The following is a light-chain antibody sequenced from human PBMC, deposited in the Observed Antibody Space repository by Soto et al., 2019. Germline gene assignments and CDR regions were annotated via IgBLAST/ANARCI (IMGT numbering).Light chain of an antibody. CDR2: KAS. Sequence: EIVLTQSPGTVSLSPGESATLSCGASQSVSSSHLAWYQQKPGQAPRLLIYKASSLESGVPSRFSGSGPGTEFTLTISSLQPDDFATYYCQQYNSYPLTFGGGTKVDIK. V-gene: IGKV3-20*01. J-gene: IGKJ4*01. CDR1: QSVSSSH. CDR3: QQYNSYPLT.